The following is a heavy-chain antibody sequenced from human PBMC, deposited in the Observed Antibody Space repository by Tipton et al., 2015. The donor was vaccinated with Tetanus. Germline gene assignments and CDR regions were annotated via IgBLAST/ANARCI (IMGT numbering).Heavy chain of an antibody. CDR3: ARSEQQLVSGYYSDFYMDG. CDR2: MFYSGST. CDR1: GGSISNDNYY. Sequence: TLSLTCTVSGGSISNDNYYWSWIRQPPGKGLEWIGYMFYSGSTNYNPSLKSRVTISVDTSKNQFSLKLSSVTAADTAVYYCARSEQQLVSGYYSDFYMDGWGKGTTVTVSS. D-gene: IGHD6-13*01. V-gene: IGHV4-61*01. J-gene: IGHJ6*03.